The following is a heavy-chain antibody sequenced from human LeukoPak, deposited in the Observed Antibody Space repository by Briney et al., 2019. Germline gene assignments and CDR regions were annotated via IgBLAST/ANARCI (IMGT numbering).Heavy chain of an antibody. J-gene: IGHJ6*03. D-gene: IGHD6-6*01. CDR3: ARTTWGHSSSYYYYYMDV. CDR2: IDWDDDK. CDR1: GFSLSTSGMC. Sequence: SGPTLVNPTQTLTLTCTFSGFSLSTSGMCVSWIRQPPGKALEWLARIDWDDDKYYSTSLKTRLTISKDTSKNQVVLTMTNMDPVDTATYYCARTTWGHSSSYYYYYMDVWGKGTTVTVSS. V-gene: IGHV2-70*11.